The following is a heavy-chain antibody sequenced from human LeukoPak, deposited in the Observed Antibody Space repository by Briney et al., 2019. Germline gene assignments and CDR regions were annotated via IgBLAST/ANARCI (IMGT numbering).Heavy chain of an antibody. CDR2: ISSSGGTR. CDR1: GFAFSVYE. CDR3: ATLTVASSFDY. V-gene: IGHV3-48*03. J-gene: IGHJ4*02. Sequence: GRSLRLSCAASGFAFSVYEMYWVRQAPGKGLEWVSDISSSGGTRYYADSVKGRFTISRDNAKNSLYLQMNSLRAEDTAVYYCATLTVASSFDYWGQGTLVTVSS. D-gene: IGHD6-19*01.